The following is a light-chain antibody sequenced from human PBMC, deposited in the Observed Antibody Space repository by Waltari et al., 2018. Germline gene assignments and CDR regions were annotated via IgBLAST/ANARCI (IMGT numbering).Light chain of an antibody. CDR3: MQALESPRT. Sequence: DIVMTQSPLSLPVAPGAPASIPCRSSQSLLRSNGYNYLEWYLQTPGQSPQLLISLGSIRASGVPDRFSGSGSGTDFTLKISTVEAEDLGVYYCMQALESPRTFGQGTKLEIK. CDR1: QSLLRSNGYNY. V-gene: IGKV2-28*01. J-gene: IGKJ2*01. CDR2: LGS.